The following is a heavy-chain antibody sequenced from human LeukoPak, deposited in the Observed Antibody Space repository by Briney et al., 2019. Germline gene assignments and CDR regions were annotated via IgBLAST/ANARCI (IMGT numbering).Heavy chain of an antibody. Sequence: GGSLRLSCAASGFTVSSNYMSWVRQAPAKGLEWVSVIYSGGSTYYADSVKGRFTISRDNSKNTLYLQMNSLRAEDTAVYYCAREADYGGSFDYWGQGTLVTVSS. J-gene: IGHJ4*02. D-gene: IGHD4-17*01. CDR1: GFTVSSNY. CDR3: AREADYGGSFDY. V-gene: IGHV3-66*01. CDR2: IYSGGST.